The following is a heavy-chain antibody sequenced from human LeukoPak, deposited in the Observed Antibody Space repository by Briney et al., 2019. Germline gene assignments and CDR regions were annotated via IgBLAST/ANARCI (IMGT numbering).Heavy chain of an antibody. Sequence: GGSLRLCCAASGFTFSSYEMNWVRQAPGKGLEWVSYISSSGSTIYYADSVKGRFTISRDNAKNSLYLQMNSLRAEDTAVYYCARDYYGSGSYPNWFDPWGQGTLVTVSS. CDR3: ARDYYGSGSYPNWFDP. D-gene: IGHD3-10*01. CDR1: GFTFSSYE. CDR2: ISSSGSTI. J-gene: IGHJ5*02. V-gene: IGHV3-48*03.